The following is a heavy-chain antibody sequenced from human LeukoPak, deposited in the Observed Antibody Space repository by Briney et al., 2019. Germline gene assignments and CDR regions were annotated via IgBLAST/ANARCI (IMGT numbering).Heavy chain of an antibody. V-gene: IGHV3-30*02. CDR1: GFTVSGNY. CDR3: AKGYGWEASYYYYYMDV. J-gene: IGHJ6*03. CDR2: IRNDGGKR. D-gene: IGHD1-26*01. Sequence: GGSLRLSCAVSGFTVSGNYMSWVRQAPGKGLEWVAFIRNDGGKRYYAGSVKGRFTIFRDNSRNTLYLQMNSLRTEDTAVYYCAKGYGWEASYYYYYMDVWGKGTTVTFSS.